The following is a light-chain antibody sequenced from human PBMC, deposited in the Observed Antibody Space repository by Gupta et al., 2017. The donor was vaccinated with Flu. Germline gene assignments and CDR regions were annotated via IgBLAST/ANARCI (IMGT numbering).Light chain of an antibody. V-gene: IGKV3-11*01. J-gene: IGKJ5*01. CDR1: QSVSSY. CDR2: DAS. Sequence: PGERATLSCRASQSVSSYLAWYQQKPGQAPRLLIYDASNRATGIPARFSGSGSGTDFTLTISSLEPEDFAVYYGQQRSNGPPITFGQGTRLEIK. CDR3: QQRSNGPPIT.